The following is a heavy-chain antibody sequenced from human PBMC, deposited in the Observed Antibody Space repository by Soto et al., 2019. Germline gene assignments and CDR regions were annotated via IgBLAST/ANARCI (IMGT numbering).Heavy chain of an antibody. J-gene: IGHJ6*02. V-gene: IGHV3-23*01. Sequence: GESLKISCAASGFTFSSYAMSWVRQAPGKGLEWVSAISGSGGSTYYADSVKGRFTISRDNSKNTLYLQMNSLRAEDTAVYYCAKWAVGATKHYYYYGMDVWGQGTTVTVSS. CDR1: GFTFSSYA. CDR2: ISGSGGST. CDR3: AKWAVGATKHYYYYGMDV. D-gene: IGHD1-26*01.